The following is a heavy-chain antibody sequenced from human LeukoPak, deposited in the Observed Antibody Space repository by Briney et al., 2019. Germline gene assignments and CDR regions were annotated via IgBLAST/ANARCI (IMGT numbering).Heavy chain of an antibody. CDR1: GGTFSSYA. Sequence: SVKVSCKASGGTFSSYAISWVRQAPGQGLEWMGGIIPIFGTANYAQKFQGRVTITADESTSTAYMELSSLRSEDTAVYYCARDLYGDSFFDPWGQGTLVTVSS. CDR3: ARDLYGDSFFDP. CDR2: IIPIFGTA. D-gene: IGHD4-17*01. J-gene: IGHJ5*02. V-gene: IGHV1-69*01.